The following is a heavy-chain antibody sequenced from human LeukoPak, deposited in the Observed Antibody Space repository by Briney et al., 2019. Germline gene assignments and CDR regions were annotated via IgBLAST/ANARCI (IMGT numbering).Heavy chain of an antibody. CDR2: IYYSGST. CDR1: GVSISSYY. Sequence: PSETLSLTCTVSGVSISSYYWSWVRQPPGKGREWVGYIYYSGSTNYNPSLKSRVTISVDTSKNQFSLKLGSLTAADTAVYYCARPGSSRSDDAFDILGQGTMVTVSS. CDR3: ARPGSSRSDDAFDI. V-gene: IGHV4-59*08. J-gene: IGHJ3*02. D-gene: IGHD6-13*01.